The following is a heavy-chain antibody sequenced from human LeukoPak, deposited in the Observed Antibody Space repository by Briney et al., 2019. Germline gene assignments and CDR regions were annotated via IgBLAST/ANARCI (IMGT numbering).Heavy chain of an antibody. D-gene: IGHD2-2*01. Sequence: SVKVSCKASGGTFSSYAISWVRQAPGQGLEWMGGIIPISGTANYAQKFQGRVTITADESTSTAYMELSSLRSEDTAVYYCARGGRCSSTSCYYAPTRHWFDPWGQGTLVTVSS. V-gene: IGHV1-69*13. CDR2: IIPISGTA. CDR3: ARGGRCSSTSCYYAPTRHWFDP. CDR1: GGTFSSYA. J-gene: IGHJ5*02.